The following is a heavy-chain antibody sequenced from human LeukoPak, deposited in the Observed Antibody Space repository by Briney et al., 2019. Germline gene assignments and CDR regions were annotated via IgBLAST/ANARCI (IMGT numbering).Heavy chain of an antibody. CDR2: IKQDGSEK. J-gene: IGHJ4*02. CDR1: EFPFSNSW. Sequence: PGGSLRLSCAASEFPFSNSWMTWVRQAPGKGLEWVANIKQDGSEKYYVDSVKGRFTISRDNAKNSLYLQMNSLRAEDTAVYYCARGYGGTSDSWGQGTLVTVSS. D-gene: IGHD4-23*01. V-gene: IGHV3-7*04. CDR3: ARGYGGTSDS.